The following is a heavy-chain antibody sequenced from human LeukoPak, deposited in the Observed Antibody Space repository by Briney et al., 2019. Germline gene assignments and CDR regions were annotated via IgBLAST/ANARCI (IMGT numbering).Heavy chain of an antibody. J-gene: IGHJ5*02. Sequence: WASVKVSCKASGYTFTGYYMHWVRQAPGQGLEWMGWINPNSGGTNYAQKFQGWVTMTRDTSISTAYMELSRLRSDDTAVYYCARMGSYGSGNWFDPWGQGTLVTVSS. CDR3: ARMGSYGSGNWFDP. CDR1: GYTFTGYY. CDR2: INPNSGGT. D-gene: IGHD3-10*01. V-gene: IGHV1-2*04.